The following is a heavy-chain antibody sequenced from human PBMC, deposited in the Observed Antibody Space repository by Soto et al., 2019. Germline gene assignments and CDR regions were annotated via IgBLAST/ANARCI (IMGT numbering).Heavy chain of an antibody. V-gene: IGHV1-69*12. D-gene: IGHD3-10*02. J-gene: IGHJ4*02. CDR3: ATSAVTMIGGPPFDY. CDR2: IIPIFGTA. CDR1: GGTFSSYA. Sequence: QVQLVQSGAEVKKPESSVKVSCKASGGTFSSYAISWVRQAPGQGLEWMGGIIPIFGTANYAQKFQGRVTMTAEDSTSTADMELSSLRAEDTAVYYCATSAVTMIGGPPFDYWGQGTLVTVSS.